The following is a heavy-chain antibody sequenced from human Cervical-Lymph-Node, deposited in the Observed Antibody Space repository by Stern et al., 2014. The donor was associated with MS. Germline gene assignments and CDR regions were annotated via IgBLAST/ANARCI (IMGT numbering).Heavy chain of an antibody. J-gene: IGHJ6*02. CDR3: ARGELKEGLVRGMDV. D-gene: IGHD1-26*01. V-gene: IGHV1-69*01. Sequence: VQLVESGAEVKKPGSSVKVSCKASGGTFSSYAISWVRQAPGQGLEWMGGIIPIFSTENYAQKFPGRVTITVEESTRTAHMQLSSLRSEDTAVYYCARGELKEGLVRGMDVWGQGTTVTVSS. CDR2: IIPIFSTE. CDR1: GGTFSSYA.